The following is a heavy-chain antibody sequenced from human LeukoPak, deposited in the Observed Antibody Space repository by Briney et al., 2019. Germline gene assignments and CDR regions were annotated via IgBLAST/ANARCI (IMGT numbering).Heavy chain of an antibody. V-gene: IGHV3-23*01. CDR1: GFTFNNYA. Sequence: GGSLRLSCAASGFTFNNYAMSWVRQAPGKGLEWVSTINHNGGRTYYADSLEGRFAISRDNSKNILFLQMHSLRAEDTAVYYCAKADCVASAATLDYWGQGTLVTVSS. CDR3: AKADCVASAATLDY. D-gene: IGHD2-15*01. CDR2: INHNGGRT. J-gene: IGHJ4*02.